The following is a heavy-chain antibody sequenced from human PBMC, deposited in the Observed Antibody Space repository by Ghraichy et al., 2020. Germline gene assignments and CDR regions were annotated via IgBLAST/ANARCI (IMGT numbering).Heavy chain of an antibody. CDR3: ARDFYDYVWGSYRYPEFDY. D-gene: IGHD3-16*02. CDR1: GYTFTSYA. CDR2: INAGNGNT. V-gene: IGHV1-3*01. J-gene: IGHJ4*02. Sequence: ASVKVSCKASGYTFTSYAMHWVRQAPGQRLEWMGWINAGNGNTKYSQKFQGRVTITRDTSASTAYMELSSLRSEDTAVYYCARDFYDYVWGSYRYPEFDYWGQGTLVTVSS.